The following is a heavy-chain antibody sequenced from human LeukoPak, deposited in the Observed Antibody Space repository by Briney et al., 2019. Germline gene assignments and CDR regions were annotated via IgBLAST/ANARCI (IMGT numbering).Heavy chain of an antibody. J-gene: IGHJ4*02. CDR1: GFTFDDYA. D-gene: IGHD4-23*01. V-gene: IGHV3-9*01. Sequence: GRSLRLSCAASGFTFDDYAMHWVRQAPGKGLGWVSGISWNSGSIGYADSVKGRFTISRDNAKNSLYLQMNSLRAEDTALYYCAKDFNDYGGGGYWGQGTLVTVSS. CDR3: AKDFNDYGGGGY. CDR2: ISWNSGSI.